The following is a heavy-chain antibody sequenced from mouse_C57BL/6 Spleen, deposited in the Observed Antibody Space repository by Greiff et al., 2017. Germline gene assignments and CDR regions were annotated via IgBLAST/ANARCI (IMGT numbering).Heavy chain of an antibody. CDR2: INPGSGGT. CDR3: ARGGLRRAMDD. V-gene: IGHV1-54*01. CDR1: GYAFTNYL. D-gene: IGHD2-4*01. Sequence: VQLQQSGAELVRPGTSVKVSCKASGYAFTNYLIEWVKQRPGQGLEWIGVINPGSGGTNYNEKFKGKATLTADKSSSTAYMQLSSLTSEDSAVYFCARGGLRRAMDDWGQGTSVTVSS. J-gene: IGHJ4*01.